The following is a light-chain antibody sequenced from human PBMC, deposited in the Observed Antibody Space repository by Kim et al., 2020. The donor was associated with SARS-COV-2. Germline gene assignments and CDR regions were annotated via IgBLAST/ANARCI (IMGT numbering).Light chain of an antibody. V-gene: IGLV1-47*01. CDR3: AVWDDSLSGPV. Sequence: GKSVNVSCCGTTSNIGTNYVYGYQQFPGTATKLLIFRNDLRPSGVPDRFSGSKSGASASLAVSGLRPEDEADYYCAVWDDSLSGPVFGGGTQLNVL. J-gene: IGLJ3*02. CDR1: TSNIGTNY. CDR2: RND.